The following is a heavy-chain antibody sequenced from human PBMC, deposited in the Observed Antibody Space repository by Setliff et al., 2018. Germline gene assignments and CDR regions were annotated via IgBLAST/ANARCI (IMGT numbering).Heavy chain of an antibody. V-gene: IGHV4-61*09. CDR1: GGSISSGSYY. D-gene: IGHD5-12*01. CDR2: IYTSGST. CDR3: ARDVGEIVSGYSGYDYPAEFDY. J-gene: IGHJ4*02. Sequence: SETLSLTCTVSGGSISSGSYYWSWIRQPAGKGLGWIGHIYTSGSTNYNPSLKSRVTISVDTSKNQFSLKLSSVTAADTAVYYCARDVGEIVSGYSGYDYPAEFDYWGQGTLVTVSS.